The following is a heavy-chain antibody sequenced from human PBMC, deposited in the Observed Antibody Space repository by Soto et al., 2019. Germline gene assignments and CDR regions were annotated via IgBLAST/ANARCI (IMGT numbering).Heavy chain of an antibody. CDR2: ISGSGGST. CDR1: GFTFSSYA. D-gene: IGHD6-19*01. V-gene: IGHV3-23*01. J-gene: IGHJ4*02. CDR3: AKMVFVAVAGQFDY. Sequence: GGSLRLSCAASGFTFSSYAMSWVRQAPGKGLEWVSAISGSGGSTYYADSVKGRFTISRDNSKNTLYLQMNSLRAEDTAVYYSAKMVFVAVAGQFDYWGQGTLVTVSS.